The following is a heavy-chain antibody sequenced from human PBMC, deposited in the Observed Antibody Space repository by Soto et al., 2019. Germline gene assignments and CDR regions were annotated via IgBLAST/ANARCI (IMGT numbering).Heavy chain of an antibody. Sequence: SETLSLTCTVSGGSISSYYWSWIRQPPGKGLEWIGYIYYSGSTNYNPSLKSRVTISVDTSKNQFSLKLSSVTAADTAVYYCASGITMSWFDPWGQGTLVTVSS. J-gene: IGHJ5*02. CDR2: IYYSGST. D-gene: IGHD3-22*01. CDR1: GGSISSYY. V-gene: IGHV4-59*08. CDR3: ASGITMSWFDP.